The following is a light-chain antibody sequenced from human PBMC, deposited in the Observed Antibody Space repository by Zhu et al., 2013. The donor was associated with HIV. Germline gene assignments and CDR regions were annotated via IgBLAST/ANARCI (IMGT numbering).Light chain of an antibody. CDR3: QQYDYSPLTYT. V-gene: IGKV1-33*01. Sequence: DIQMTQSPSSLSASVGDRVTITCRASQSISSYLNWYQQKPGKAPKLLIFDASNLQTGVPSRFSGSGSGTDFTFTISNLQPEDFGTYYCQQYDYSPLTYTFGQGTKLEI. J-gene: IGKJ2*01. CDR2: DAS. CDR1: QSISSY.